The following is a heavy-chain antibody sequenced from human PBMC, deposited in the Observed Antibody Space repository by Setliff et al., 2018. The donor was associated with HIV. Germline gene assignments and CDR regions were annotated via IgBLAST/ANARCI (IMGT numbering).Heavy chain of an antibody. D-gene: IGHD5-12*01. CDR2: IFHSGST. J-gene: IGHJ4*02. Sequence: LSLTCAVSGYSISSGYYWGWIRQPPGKGLEWIGSIFHSGSTYYNPSLKSRLTISVDTSKNQFSLKLSAVTAADTAVYYWARVEMATMSCFDYWGQGTLVAVSS. V-gene: IGHV4-38-2*01. CDR1: GYSISSGYY. CDR3: ARVEMATMSCFDY.